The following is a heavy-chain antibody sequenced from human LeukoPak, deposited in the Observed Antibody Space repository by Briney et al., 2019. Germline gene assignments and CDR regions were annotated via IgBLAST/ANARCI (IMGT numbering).Heavy chain of an antibody. CDR3: ASGDPTPFDY. CDR2: IIPILGIA. Sequence: SVKVSCKASGGTFSSYAISWVRQAPGQGLEWMGRIIPILGIANYAQKFQGRVTITADKSTSTAYMELSSLRSEDTAVYCCASGDPTPFDYWGQGTLVTVSS. V-gene: IGHV1-69*04. CDR1: GGTFSSYA. J-gene: IGHJ4*02. D-gene: IGHD4-23*01.